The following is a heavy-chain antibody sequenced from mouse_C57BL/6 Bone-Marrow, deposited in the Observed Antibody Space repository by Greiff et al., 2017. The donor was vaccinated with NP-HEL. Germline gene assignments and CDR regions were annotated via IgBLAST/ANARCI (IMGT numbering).Heavy chain of an antibody. CDR1: GYTFTSYW. J-gene: IGHJ3*01. Sequence: VQLQQPGAELVKPGASVKLSCKASGYTFTSYWMHWVKQRPGQGLEWIGMFHPNSGSTNYNEKFKSKATLTVDKPSSTACMQLGSLTSEDSAVYYCARATVSAWFAYWGQGTLVTVSA. D-gene: IGHD3-1*01. CDR3: ARATVSAWFAY. CDR2: FHPNSGST. V-gene: IGHV1-64*01.